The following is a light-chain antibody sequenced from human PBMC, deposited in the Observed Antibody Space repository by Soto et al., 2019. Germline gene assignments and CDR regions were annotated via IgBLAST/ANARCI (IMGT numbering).Light chain of an antibody. CDR2: EVR. J-gene: IGLJ1*01. Sequence: QSVLTQPASVSGSPGQSITISCTGTSSDVGSYNYVSWYQQHPGKAPKLMIYEVRDRPSGISSRFSGSKSGSTASLTISGLQTEDEADYYCSSYTSSSILFGTGTKVTVL. V-gene: IGLV2-14*01. CDR3: SSYTSSSIL. CDR1: SSDVGSYNY.